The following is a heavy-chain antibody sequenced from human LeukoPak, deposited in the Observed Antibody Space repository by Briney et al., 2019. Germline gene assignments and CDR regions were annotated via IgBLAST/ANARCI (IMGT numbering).Heavy chain of an antibody. J-gene: IGHJ4*02. D-gene: IGHD3-10*01. CDR1: GGSISSYY. V-gene: IGHV4-59*01. Sequence: PSETLSLTCTVSGGSISSYYWSWIRQPPGKRLEWIGHIYYSGSTNYNPSLKSRVTISVDTSKNQFSLKLSSVTAADTAVYYCARAYGSGSYPPLFDYWGQGTLVTVSS. CDR3: ARAYGSGSYPPLFDY. CDR2: IYYSGST.